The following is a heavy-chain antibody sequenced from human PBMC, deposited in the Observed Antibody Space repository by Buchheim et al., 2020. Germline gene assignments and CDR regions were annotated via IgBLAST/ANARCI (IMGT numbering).Heavy chain of an antibody. D-gene: IGHD3-22*01. CDR3: ARDMIVVVKPLYYFDY. CDR1: GGSISSGDYY. CDR2: IYYSGSP. V-gene: IGHV4-30-4*01. Sequence: QVQLQESGPGLVKPSQTLSLTCTVSGGSISSGDYYWSWIRQPPGKGLEWIGYIYYSGSPYYNPSLKSRVTISVDTSKKQFSLKLSSVTAADTAVYYCARDMIVVVKPLYYFDYWGQGTL. J-gene: IGHJ4*02.